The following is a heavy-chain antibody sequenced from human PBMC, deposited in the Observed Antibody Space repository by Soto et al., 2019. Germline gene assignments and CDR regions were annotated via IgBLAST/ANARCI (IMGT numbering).Heavy chain of an antibody. CDR3: SRGTSIPASGDY. CDR2: VSAYNGER. J-gene: IGHJ4*01. Sequence: ASVKVSCKASGYNFITYGISWVRQAPGQGLEWMGWVSAYNGERRYAQRVQGRVIMTTDTSTTTAYMELRSLRSDDTAVYYCSRGTSIPASGDYWGQGTLVTVSS. D-gene: IGHD6-6*01. CDR1: GYNFITYG. V-gene: IGHV1-18*01.